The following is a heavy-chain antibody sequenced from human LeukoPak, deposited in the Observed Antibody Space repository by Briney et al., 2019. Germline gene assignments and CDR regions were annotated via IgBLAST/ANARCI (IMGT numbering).Heavy chain of an antibody. J-gene: IGHJ4*02. V-gene: IGHV3-66*01. Sequence: GGSLRLSCAASGFTFSSYEMNWVRQAPGKGLEWVSVIYSGGSTYYADSVKGRFTISRDNSKNTLYLQMNSLRAEDTAVYYCARDGGGESSGWYGPSGYWGQGTLVTVSS. D-gene: IGHD6-19*01. CDR1: GFTFSSYE. CDR3: ARDGGGESSGWYGPSGY. CDR2: IYSGGST.